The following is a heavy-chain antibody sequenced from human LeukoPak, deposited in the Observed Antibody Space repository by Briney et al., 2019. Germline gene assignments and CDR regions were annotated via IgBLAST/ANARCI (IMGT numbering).Heavy chain of an antibody. CDR2: ISSSSSYI. V-gene: IGHV3-21*01. CDR1: GFTFSSYS. CDR3: ARDSLSYDGMDV. J-gene: IGHJ6*02. Sequence: PGGSLRLSCAASGFTFSSYSMNWVRQAPGKGLEWVSSISSSSSYIYYADSVKGRFTISRDNAKNSPYLQMNSLRAEDTAVYYCARDSLSYDGMDVWGHGTTVTVSS.